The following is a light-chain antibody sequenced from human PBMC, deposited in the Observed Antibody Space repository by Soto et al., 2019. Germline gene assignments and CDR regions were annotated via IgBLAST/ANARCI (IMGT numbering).Light chain of an antibody. CDR1: SSDVGGCNY. Sequence: QSALTQPRSVSGSPGQSVTISCTGTSSDVGGCNYVSWYQQHPGKAPKLMIYDVSRRPSWVHDRFSGSKSDNTASLTMSGLQVEYEADYCCCSYAGSYKPYVFGTGTKLTVL. CDR3: CSYAGSYKPYV. V-gene: IGLV2-11*01. CDR2: DVS. J-gene: IGLJ1*01.